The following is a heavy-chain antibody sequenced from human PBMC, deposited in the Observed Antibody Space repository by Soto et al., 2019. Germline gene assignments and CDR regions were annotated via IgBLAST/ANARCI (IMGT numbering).Heavy chain of an antibody. CDR3: ARGGSSSWYVFRAKYNWFDP. D-gene: IGHD6-13*01. Sequence: QVQLVQSGAEVKKPEASVKVSCKASGYTFTSYAMHWVRQAPGQRLEWMGWINAGNGNTKYSQKFQGRVTITRDTSSSTADMELSSLRSEDTAVYYCARGGSSSWYVFRAKYNWFDPWGQGTLVTVSS. CDR1: GYTFTSYA. V-gene: IGHV1-3*01. CDR2: INAGNGNT. J-gene: IGHJ5*02.